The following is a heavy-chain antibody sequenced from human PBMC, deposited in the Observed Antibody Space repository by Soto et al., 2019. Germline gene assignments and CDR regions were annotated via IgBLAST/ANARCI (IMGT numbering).Heavy chain of an antibody. CDR1: GGSISSGDYY. CDR2: IYYSGST. CDR3: ARGIWARMDAFDI. V-gene: IGHV4-30-4*01. J-gene: IGHJ3*02. Sequence: PSETLSLTCTVSGGSISSGDYYWSWIRQPPGKGLEWIGYIYYSGSTYYNPSLKSRVTISVDTSKNQFSLKLSSVTAADTAVYYCARGIWARMDAFDIWGKGTMVTVSS. D-gene: IGHD7-27*01.